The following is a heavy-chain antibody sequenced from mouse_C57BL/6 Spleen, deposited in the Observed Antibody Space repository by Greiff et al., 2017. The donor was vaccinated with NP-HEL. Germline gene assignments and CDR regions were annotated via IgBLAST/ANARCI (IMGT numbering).Heavy chain of an antibody. CDR3: ARELTAYGSSRYWYFDV. V-gene: IGHV1-19*01. D-gene: IGHD1-1*01. CDR2: INPYNGGT. Sequence: SGPVLVKPGASVKMSCKASGYTFTDYYMNWVKQSHGKSLEWIGVINPYNGGTSYNQKFKGKATLTVDKSSSTAYMELNSLTSEDSAVYYCARELTAYGSSRYWYFDVWGTGTTVTVSS. J-gene: IGHJ1*03. CDR1: GYTFTDYY.